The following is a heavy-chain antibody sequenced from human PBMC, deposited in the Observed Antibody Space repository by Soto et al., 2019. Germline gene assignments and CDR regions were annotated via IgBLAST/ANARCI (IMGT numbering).Heavy chain of an antibody. V-gene: IGHV1-69*01. CDR1: GGTFSSYA. Sequence: QVQLVQSGAEVKKPGSSVKVSCKASGGTFSSYAISWVRQAPGQGLEWMGGIIPIFGTANYAQKFQGRVTITADESTSTAYMELSGLRSEDTAVYYCARTGMQQQLVLGSFDYWGQGTLVTVSS. J-gene: IGHJ4*02. CDR3: ARTGMQQQLVLGSFDY. CDR2: IIPIFGTA. D-gene: IGHD6-13*01.